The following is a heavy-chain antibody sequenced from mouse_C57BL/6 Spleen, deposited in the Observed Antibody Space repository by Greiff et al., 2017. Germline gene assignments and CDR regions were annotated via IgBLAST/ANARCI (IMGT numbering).Heavy chain of an antibody. CDR2: ISSGGDYI. D-gene: IGHD2-1*01. J-gene: IGHJ3*01. V-gene: IGHV5-9-1*02. Sequence: EVMLVESGEGLVKPGGSLKLSCAASGFTFSSYAMSWVRQTPEKRLEWVAYISSGGDYIDYADTVKGRFTISRDNARNTLYLQMSSLTSEDTARYYCKREGYGNYAWFAYWGQGTLVTVAA. CDR3: KREGYGNYAWFAY. CDR1: GFTFSSYA.